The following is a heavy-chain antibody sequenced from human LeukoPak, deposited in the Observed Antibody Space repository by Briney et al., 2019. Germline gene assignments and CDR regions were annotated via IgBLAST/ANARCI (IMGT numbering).Heavy chain of an antibody. V-gene: IGHV3-53*01. CDR1: GFTVSSNY. CDR2: IYSGGST. J-gene: IGHJ4*02. CDR3: ARDQGWQQLPHD. Sequence: GGSLRLSCAASGFTVSSNYMSWVRQAPGKGLEWVSVIYSGGSTYYADSVKGRFTISRDNSKNTLYLQMNSLRAEDAAVYYCARDQGWQQLPHDWGQGTLVTVSS. D-gene: IGHD6-13*01.